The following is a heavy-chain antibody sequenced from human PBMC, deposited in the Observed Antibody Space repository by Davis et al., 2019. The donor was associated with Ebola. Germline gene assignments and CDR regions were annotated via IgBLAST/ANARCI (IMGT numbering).Heavy chain of an antibody. Sequence: PGGSLRLSCAASGFTFSSYAMSWVRQAPGKGLEWVSAISGSGGSTYYADSVKGRFTISRDNSKNTLYLQMNSLRAEDTAVYYCARAMGFGEPHNWFDPWGQGTLVTVSS. CDR2: ISGSGGST. CDR1: GFTFSSYA. D-gene: IGHD3-10*01. CDR3: ARAMGFGEPHNWFDP. V-gene: IGHV3-23*01. J-gene: IGHJ5*02.